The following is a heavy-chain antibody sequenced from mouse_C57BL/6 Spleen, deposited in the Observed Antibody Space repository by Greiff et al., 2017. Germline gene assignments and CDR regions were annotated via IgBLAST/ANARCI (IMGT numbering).Heavy chain of an antibody. CDR1: GYTFTDYE. J-gene: IGHJ4*01. CDR3: TGPMVTTDDMGD. V-gene: IGHV1-15*01. Sequence: QVQLQQSGAELVRPGASVTLSCKASGYTFTDYEMHWVKQTPVHGLEWIGAIDPETGGTAYNQKFKGKAILTADKSSSTAYMELRSLTSEDSAVYYCTGPMVTTDDMGDRGQGASVTVST. D-gene: IGHD2-2*01. CDR2: IDPETGGT.